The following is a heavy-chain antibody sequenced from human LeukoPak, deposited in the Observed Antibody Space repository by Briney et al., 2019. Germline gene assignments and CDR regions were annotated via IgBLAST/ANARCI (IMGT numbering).Heavy chain of an antibody. D-gene: IGHD1-1*01. CDR3: ARGKQLERLVYFDY. Sequence: SVKVSCKASGGTFSSYAISWVRQAPGQGLEWMGRIIPILDISNYAQKFQGRVTISADKSTSTAYMELSSLRSEDTAVYYCARGKQLERLVYFDYWGQGTLVTVSS. J-gene: IGHJ4*02. CDR1: GGTFSSYA. CDR2: IIPILDIS. V-gene: IGHV1-69*04.